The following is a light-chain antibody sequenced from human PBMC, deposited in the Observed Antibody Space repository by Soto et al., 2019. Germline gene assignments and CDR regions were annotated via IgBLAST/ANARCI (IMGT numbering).Light chain of an antibody. J-gene: IGKJ2*01. CDR2: SAS. Sequence: EIVMTQSPATRSVSPGERATLSCRASQSISTELAWYQQKPGQPPRLLIYSASTRATGVPARFTGSGSGSEFTLTISGLQSEDFAVYYCQQGHNWPLTFGQGTTLEI. V-gene: IGKV3-15*01. CDR1: QSISTE. CDR3: QQGHNWPLT.